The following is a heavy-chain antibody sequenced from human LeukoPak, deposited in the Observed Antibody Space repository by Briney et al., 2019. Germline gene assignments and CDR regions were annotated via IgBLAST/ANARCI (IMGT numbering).Heavy chain of an antibody. CDR1: GVSISSGTYY. J-gene: IGHJ4*02. V-gene: IGHV4-61*02. CDR2: IYTSGNT. CDR3: ARDGIWGGFDY. D-gene: IGHD7-27*01. Sequence: SQTLSLTCTVSGVSISSGTYYWSWIRQPAGKGLEWIGRIYTSGNTNYNPSLKSRVTISVDTSKNQFSLNLSSVTAADTAVYYCARDGIWGGFDYWGQGALVTVSS.